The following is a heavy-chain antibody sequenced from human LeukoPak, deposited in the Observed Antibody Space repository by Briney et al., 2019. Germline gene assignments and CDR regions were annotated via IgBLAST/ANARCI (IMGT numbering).Heavy chain of an antibody. D-gene: IGHD3-10*01. J-gene: IGHJ5*02. CDR2: ISSSGSAI. Sequence: PGGSLRLSCAASGFTFSNYEMNWVRQAPGKGLEWVSYISSSGSAIYYADSVKGRFTISRDNAKNSLYLQMNSLKTEDTAVYYCATYYASGSLDPWGQGTPVTVSS. CDR3: ATYYASGSLDP. CDR1: GFTFSNYE. V-gene: IGHV3-48*03.